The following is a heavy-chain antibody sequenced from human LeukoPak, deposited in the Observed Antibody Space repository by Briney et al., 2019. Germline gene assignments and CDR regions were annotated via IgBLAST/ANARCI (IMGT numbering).Heavy chain of an antibody. CDR2: IYYSGST. Sequence: SETLSLTCTVSGGSISKYYWSWIRQPPGKGLEGIGYIYYSGSTNYNPSLKSRVTISVDTSKNQFSLKLSSVTAADTAVYYCARGIAAAGTDYWGQGTLVTVSS. CDR1: GGSISKYY. J-gene: IGHJ4*02. D-gene: IGHD6-13*01. CDR3: ARGIAAAGTDY. V-gene: IGHV4-59*01.